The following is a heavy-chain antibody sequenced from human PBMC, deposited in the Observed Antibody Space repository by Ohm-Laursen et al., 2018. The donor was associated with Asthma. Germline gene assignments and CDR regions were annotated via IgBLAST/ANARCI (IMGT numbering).Heavy chain of an antibody. CDR3: ARDLKLLDY. CDR2: IWYDGSNK. J-gene: IGHJ4*02. CDR1: GFTFSYYG. Sequence: SSLRLSCAASGFTFSYYGMHWVRQAPGKGLEWVAVIWYDGSNKYYADSVKGRFTISRDNSKNTLYLQMNSLRAEDTAVYYCARDLKLLDYWGQGTLVTVSS. V-gene: IGHV3-33*01.